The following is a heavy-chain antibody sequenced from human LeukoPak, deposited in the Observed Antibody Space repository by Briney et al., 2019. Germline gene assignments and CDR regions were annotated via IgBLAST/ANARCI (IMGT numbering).Heavy chain of an antibody. CDR3: ASSFYYDSRDY. D-gene: IGHD3-22*01. V-gene: IGHV4-34*01. CDR1: GGSFSGYF. J-gene: IGHJ4*02. CDR2: ITPSGST. Sequence: ASETLSLTCVVYGGSFSGYFWSWIRQPPGKGLEWIGEITPSGSTNYNPSLKSRVSISIDTSKKKLSLRLTSVTAADSAVYYCASSFYYDSRDYWGQGTLVTVSS.